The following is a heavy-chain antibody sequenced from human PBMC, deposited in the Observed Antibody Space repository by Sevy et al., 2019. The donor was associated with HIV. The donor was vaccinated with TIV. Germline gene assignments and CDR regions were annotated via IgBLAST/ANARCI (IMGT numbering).Heavy chain of an antibody. CDR2: ISYDGIIK. D-gene: IGHD6-19*01. V-gene: IGHV3-30*04. CDR1: GFTFNTHA. CDR3: AREGGYTSAWSPGNH. Sequence: GGSLRLSCAASGFTFNTHAMHWVRQAPGKGLEWVALISYDGIIKYYADSVKGRLTISRDNSKNTLSLQMNSLRVEDTAVYYFAREGGYTSAWSPGNHWGQGTLVTVSS. J-gene: IGHJ4*02.